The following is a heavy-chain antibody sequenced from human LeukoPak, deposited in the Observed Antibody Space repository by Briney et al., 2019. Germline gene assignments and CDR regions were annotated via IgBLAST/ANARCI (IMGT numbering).Heavy chain of an antibody. J-gene: IGHJ4*02. CDR2: IFYSGST. D-gene: IGHD3-22*01. CDR3: ARDSYYDSSGSTPPFFDY. Sequence: SETLSLTCTVSGGSISTSNYYWGWIRQPPGKGLEWIGNIFYSGSTYYSPSLKSRVTISLDTSRNQFSLKLNSVTAADTAVYYCARDSYYDSSGSTPPFFDYWGQGTLVTVSS. V-gene: IGHV4-39*07. CDR1: GGSISTSNYY.